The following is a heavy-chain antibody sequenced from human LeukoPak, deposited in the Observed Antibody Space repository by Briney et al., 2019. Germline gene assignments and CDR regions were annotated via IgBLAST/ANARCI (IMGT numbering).Heavy chain of an antibody. J-gene: IGHJ4*02. CDR3: ARYCSGGSCYSNY. CDR1: GFTVSSNY. V-gene: IGHV3-66*01. CDR2: IYSGGST. Sequence: GESLRLSRAASGFTVSSNYMSWVRQAPGKGLEWVSVIYSGGSTYYADSVKGRFTISRDNSKNTLYLQMNSLRAEDTAVYYCARYCSGGSCYSNYWGQGTLVTVSS. D-gene: IGHD2-15*01.